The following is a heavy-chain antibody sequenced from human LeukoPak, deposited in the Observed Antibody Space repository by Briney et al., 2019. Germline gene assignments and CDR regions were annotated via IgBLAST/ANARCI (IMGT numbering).Heavy chain of an antibody. J-gene: IGHJ4*02. CDR2: ISTYNGNT. Sequence: ASVKVSCKASGYTFISYGINWVRQAPGQGLEWMGWISTYNGNTNYAQKFQGRVTMTTDTSTSTAYMELRSLRSDDTAVYYCAREAWVYYDILTGHYPFEYWGQGTLVTVSS. V-gene: IGHV1-18*01. CDR3: AREAWVYYDILTGHYPFEY. D-gene: IGHD3-9*01. CDR1: GYTFISYG.